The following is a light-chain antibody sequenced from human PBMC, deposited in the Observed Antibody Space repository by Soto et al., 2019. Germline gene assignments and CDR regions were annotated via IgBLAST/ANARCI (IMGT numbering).Light chain of an antibody. J-gene: IGKJ2*03. CDR2: GAS. Sequence: EIVLTQSPGTLSLSPGERATLSCRASQSVSSNYLAWYQQKPGQAPRLLIYGASNRATGIPERFSGSGSGTDFTLTISRLEPEDFAVYYCQQYGRSLYSFGQGTKLEIK. V-gene: IGKV3-20*01. CDR1: QSVSSNY. CDR3: QQYGRSLYS.